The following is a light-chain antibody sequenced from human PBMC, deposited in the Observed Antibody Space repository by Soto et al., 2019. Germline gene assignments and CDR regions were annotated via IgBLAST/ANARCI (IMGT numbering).Light chain of an antibody. CDR3: CSFAGSSTFEV. CDR1: SSDVGSYSL. V-gene: IGLV2-23*03. Sequence: QSALTQPASVSGSPGQSITISCTGTSSDVGSYSLVSWYQQHPGKAPKLIIYEGSKRPSGVSNRFSGSKSGNTASLTISGLQAEDEADYYCCSFAGSSTFEVFGGGTKVTVL. J-gene: IGLJ2*01. CDR2: EGS.